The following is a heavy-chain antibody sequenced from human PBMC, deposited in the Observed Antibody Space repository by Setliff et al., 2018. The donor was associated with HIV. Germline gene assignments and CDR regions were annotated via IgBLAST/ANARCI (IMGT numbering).Heavy chain of an antibody. D-gene: IGHD1-26*01. CDR1: GGSISSGGYY. Sequence: SETLSLTCTVSGGSISSGGYYWSWIRQHPGKGLEWIGSIYFSGRTYYNPSLKSRVTMSIDTSKHQFSLNLNSVTAADTAVYFCATSEWELIDFDYWGQGTLVTVSS. CDR3: ATSEWELIDFDY. J-gene: IGHJ4*02. V-gene: IGHV4-39*01. CDR2: IYFSGRT.